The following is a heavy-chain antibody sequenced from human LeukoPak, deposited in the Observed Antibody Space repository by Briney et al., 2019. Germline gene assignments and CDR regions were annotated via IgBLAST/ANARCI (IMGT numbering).Heavy chain of an antibody. Sequence: YPSETLSLTCTVSGGSISSYYWSWIRQPPGKGLEWIGYIYYSGTTNYNPSLKSRVTMSVDTSKNQFSLKLSSVTAADTAVYYCARGVYIAAAQYGYWGQGTLVTVSS. J-gene: IGHJ4*02. CDR1: GGSISSYY. D-gene: IGHD6-13*01. CDR3: ARGVYIAAAQYGY. CDR2: IYYSGTT. V-gene: IGHV4-59*01.